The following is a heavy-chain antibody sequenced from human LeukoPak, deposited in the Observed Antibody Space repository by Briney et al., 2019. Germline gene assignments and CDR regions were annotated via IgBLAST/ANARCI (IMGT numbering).Heavy chain of an antibody. Sequence: SETLSLTCAVYGGSFSGYYWSWIRQPPGKGLEWIGEINHSGSTYYNPSLKSRVTISVDRSKNQFSLKLSSVTAADTAVYYCAREVSSGRFDPWGQGTLVTVSS. CDR3: AREVSSGRFDP. V-gene: IGHV4-34*01. CDR1: GGSFSGYY. J-gene: IGHJ5*02. CDR2: INHSGST. D-gene: IGHD3-22*01.